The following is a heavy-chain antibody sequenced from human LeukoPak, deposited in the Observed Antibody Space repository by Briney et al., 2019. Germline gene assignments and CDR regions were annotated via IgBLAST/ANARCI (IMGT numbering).Heavy chain of an antibody. V-gene: IGHV3-23*01. CDR1: GFTFSSYA. CDR2: ISGSGGST. Sequence: GGSLRLSCAASGFTFSSYAMSWVRQAPGKGLEWVSAISGSGGSTYYADSVKGRFTISRDNSKNTLYLQMNSLRAEDTAVYYCAKDRLERRFQPNVDYWGQGTLVTVSS. CDR3: AKDRLERRFQPNVDY. D-gene: IGHD1-1*01. J-gene: IGHJ4*02.